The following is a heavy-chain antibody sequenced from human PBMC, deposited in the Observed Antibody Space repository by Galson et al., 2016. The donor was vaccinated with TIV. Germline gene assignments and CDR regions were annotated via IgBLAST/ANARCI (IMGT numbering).Heavy chain of an antibody. J-gene: IGHJ4*02. CDR1: GYTLTGYD. CDR2: MNPNTGHT. CDR3: GRERINWGNFDY. V-gene: IGHV1-8*01. D-gene: IGHD7-27*01. Sequence: SVKVSCKASGYTLTGYDLNRVRQATGQGLEWMGLMNPNTGHTAYAPKFQGRVTMTRNTSLSTAYLELSSLRSEDTAVYFCGRERINWGNFDYWGQGTLVTVSS.